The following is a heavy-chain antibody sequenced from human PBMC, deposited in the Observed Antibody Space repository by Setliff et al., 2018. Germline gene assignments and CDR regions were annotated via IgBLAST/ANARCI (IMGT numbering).Heavy chain of an antibody. Sequence: SETLSLTCNVSGGSVSSTSHYWGWIRQPPGKGMEWIGSVYYSGYTYYNPSLQSRVTISVDMSRNQFSLKLTSVTAADTAVYYCARVDFTMIQGVLGLWGQGTLVTVSS. CDR2: VYYSGYT. J-gene: IGHJ1*01. D-gene: IGHD3-10*01. V-gene: IGHV4-39*07. CDR3: ARVDFTMIQGVLGL. CDR1: GGSVSSTSHY.